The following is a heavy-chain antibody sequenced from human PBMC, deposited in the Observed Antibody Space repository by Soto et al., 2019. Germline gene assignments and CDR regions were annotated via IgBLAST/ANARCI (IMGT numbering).Heavy chain of an antibody. Sequence: QVTLKEAGPVLVKPTEPLTLTCTVSGFSRSNARMGVSWIRQPPGKALEWLAHIFSNDEKSYSTSLKSRLTISKDTSKSQVVLTMTNMDPLYTATYYCALIMDVWGQGTTVTVSS. V-gene: IGHV2-26*01. CDR3: ALIMDV. J-gene: IGHJ6*02. CDR2: IFSNDEK. CDR1: GFSRSNARMG.